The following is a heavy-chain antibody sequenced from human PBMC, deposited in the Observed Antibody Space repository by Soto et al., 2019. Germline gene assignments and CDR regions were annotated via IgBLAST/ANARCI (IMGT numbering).Heavy chain of an antibody. CDR3: ASSSGFVVVPAAIRYYYGMDV. J-gene: IGHJ6*02. CDR2: IIPIFGTA. CDR1: GGTFSSYA. V-gene: IGHV1-69*13. D-gene: IGHD2-2*01. Sequence: SSVKVSCKASGGTFSSYAISWVRQAPGQGLEWMGGIIPIFGTANYAQKFQGRVTITADESTSTAYMELSSLRSEDTAVYYCASSSGFVVVPAAIRYYYGMDVWGQGTTVTVSS.